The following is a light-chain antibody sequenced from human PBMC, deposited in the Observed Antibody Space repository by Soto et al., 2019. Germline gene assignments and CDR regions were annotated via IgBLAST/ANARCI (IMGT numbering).Light chain of an antibody. CDR3: QQYDSLPLT. V-gene: IGKV1-17*01. CDR1: QGIGNA. Sequence: IQMTQSPSSLSASVGDRVTISCRASQGIGNALGWYQQKPGKPPKVLIYGAYNLQTGVPSRFSGSKSGTDFNLTINALQPEDFGTYLCQQYDSLPLTFGGGSKVDIK. CDR2: GAY. J-gene: IGKJ4*01.